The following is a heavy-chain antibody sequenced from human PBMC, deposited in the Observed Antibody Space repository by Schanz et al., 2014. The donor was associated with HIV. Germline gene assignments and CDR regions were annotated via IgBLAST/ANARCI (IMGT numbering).Heavy chain of an antibody. Sequence: QVQVQESGPGLVKPWQTLSLTCNVSGDSMSSDTYYWSWIRQRPEKSLEWIGYMSYSGSSFYSPSLKSRVEMSLGTSNEGFSLKLNSVTAADTAVYYCARADFGHDLGFDPWGEGVLVTVTS. CDR1: GDSMSSDTYY. CDR2: MSYSGSS. CDR3: ARADFGHDLGFDP. V-gene: IGHV4-31*03. J-gene: IGHJ5*02. D-gene: IGHD4-17*01.